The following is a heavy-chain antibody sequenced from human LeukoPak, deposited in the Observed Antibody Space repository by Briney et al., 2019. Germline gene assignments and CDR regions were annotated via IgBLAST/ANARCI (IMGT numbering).Heavy chain of an antibody. CDR3: ARHADTDLVSGFDP. CDR2: IYPGDSDT. V-gene: IGHV5-51*01. CDR1: GYIYTSYW. D-gene: IGHD5-18*01. J-gene: IGHJ5*02. Sequence: GESLKISCNSSGYIYTSYWIGWVRQMPGKGLEWMGIIYPGDSDTRYSPSFQGQVTISVDKSITTAYLQWSSLKASDTAMYYCARHADTDLVSGFDPWGQGTLVTVSS.